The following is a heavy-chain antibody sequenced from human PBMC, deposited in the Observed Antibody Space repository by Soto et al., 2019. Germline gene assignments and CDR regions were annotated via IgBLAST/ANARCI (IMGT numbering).Heavy chain of an antibody. J-gene: IGHJ5*02. V-gene: IGHV4-34*01. Sequence: SETLSLTCAVYGGSFSGYYWSWIRQPPGKGLEWIGEINHSGSTNYNPSLKSRVTISVDTSKNQFSLKLSSVTAADTAVYYCARGLDFGNWNDLWGQGTLVTVSS. CDR1: GGSFSGYY. CDR2: INHSGST. D-gene: IGHD3-10*01. CDR3: ARGLDFGNWNDL.